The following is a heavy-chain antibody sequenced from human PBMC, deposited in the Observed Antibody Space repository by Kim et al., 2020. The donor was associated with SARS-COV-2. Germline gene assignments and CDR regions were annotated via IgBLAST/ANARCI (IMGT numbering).Heavy chain of an antibody. Sequence: DSVEGRFTISRDNYNNTLYLQMNSLRAEDTAVYYCARTSSTACYTTCFDYWGQGTLVTVSS. J-gene: IGHJ4*02. CDR3: ARTSSTACYTTCFDY. V-gene: IGHV3-30*01. D-gene: IGHD2-2*01.